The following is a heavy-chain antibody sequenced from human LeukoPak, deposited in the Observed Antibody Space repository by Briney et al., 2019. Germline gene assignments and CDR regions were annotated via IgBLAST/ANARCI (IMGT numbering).Heavy chain of an antibody. Sequence: ASVKVSCKVSGYTLTELSIHWVRQAPGKGLEWMGGLDPEDGETIYAQMFQGRLTMTEDTSTDTAHMELSSLKSDDTAVYYCGTDSNCGAGSCVAFDIWGQGTMVTVSS. V-gene: IGHV1-24*01. CDR2: LDPEDGET. J-gene: IGHJ3*02. CDR3: GTDSNCGAGSCVAFDI. D-gene: IGHD2-15*01. CDR1: GYTLTELS.